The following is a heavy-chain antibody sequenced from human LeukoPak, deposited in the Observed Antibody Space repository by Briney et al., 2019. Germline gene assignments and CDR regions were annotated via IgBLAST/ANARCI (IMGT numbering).Heavy chain of an antibody. CDR1: GFTFSSYW. V-gene: IGHV3-7*01. CDR3: ARVLGCTNGVCHDAFDI. D-gene: IGHD2-8*01. CDR2: IKQDGSEK. J-gene: IGHJ3*02. Sequence: GGSLRLSCAASGFTFSSYWMSWVRQAPGKGLEWVANIKQDGSEKYYVDSVKGRFTISRDNAMNTLYLQMNSLRAEDSAVYFCARVLGCTNGVCHDAFDIWGQGTVVTVSS.